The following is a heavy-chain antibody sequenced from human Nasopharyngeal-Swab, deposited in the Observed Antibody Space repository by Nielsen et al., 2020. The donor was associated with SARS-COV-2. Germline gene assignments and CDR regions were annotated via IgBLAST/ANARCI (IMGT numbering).Heavy chain of an antibody. Sequence: ASVKVSCKASGYTFTGYYMHWVRQAPGQGLEWMGRINPNSGGTNYAQKFQGRVTMTRDTSISTVYMELSRLRSDDTAVYYCARVSFRGDYGDAFDIWGQGTMVTVSS. V-gene: IGHV1-2*06. D-gene: IGHD3-10*01. CDR2: INPNSGGT. J-gene: IGHJ3*02. CDR3: ARVSFRGDYGDAFDI. CDR1: GYTFTGYY.